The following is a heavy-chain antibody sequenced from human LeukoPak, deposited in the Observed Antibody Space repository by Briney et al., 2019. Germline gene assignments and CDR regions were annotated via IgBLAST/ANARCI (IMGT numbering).Heavy chain of an antibody. CDR1: GFPSSSYA. CDR2: ISSNGRNQ. J-gene: IGHJ4*02. D-gene: IGHD4-23*01. V-gene: IGHV3-30*01. Sequence: GGSLRLSCAASGFPSSSYAMHWVRQAPGKGLEWVAVISSNGRNQYYADSVKGRFTISRDNSQNMVFLQMNSLRVEDAAIYHCTRVANHGGYEFDFWGQGTLVTVSS. CDR3: TRVANHGGYEFDF.